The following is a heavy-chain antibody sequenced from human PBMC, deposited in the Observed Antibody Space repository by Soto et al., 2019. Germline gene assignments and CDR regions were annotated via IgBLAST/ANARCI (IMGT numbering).Heavy chain of an antibody. Sequence: EVQLVESGGGLVQPGGSLRLSCAASGFIFSDHYMDWVRQAPGKGLEWVARITNKDNSYTTEYAASVKGRFSISRGDSQNSVYLQMNSLKTEDTAVYYCAREGGHCSGTSCYRPPDYWGHGTLVTVSS. CDR2: ITNKDNSYTT. D-gene: IGHD2-2*01. J-gene: IGHJ4*01. CDR1: GFIFSDHY. CDR3: AREGGHCSGTSCYRPPDY. V-gene: IGHV3-72*01.